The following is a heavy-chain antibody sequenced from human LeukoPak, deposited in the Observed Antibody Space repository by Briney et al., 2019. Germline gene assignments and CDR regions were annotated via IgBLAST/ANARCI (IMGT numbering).Heavy chain of an antibody. J-gene: IGHJ3*02. Sequence: GASVKVSCKASGYTFTSYGISWVRQAPGQGLEWMGWISAYNRNTNYAQKLQGRVTMTTDTSASTAYMELSSLRSEDTAVYYCARDTGYSGYERAFDIWGQGTMVTVSS. V-gene: IGHV1-18*01. D-gene: IGHD5-12*01. CDR2: ISAYNRNT. CDR3: ARDTGYSGYERAFDI. CDR1: GYTFTSYG.